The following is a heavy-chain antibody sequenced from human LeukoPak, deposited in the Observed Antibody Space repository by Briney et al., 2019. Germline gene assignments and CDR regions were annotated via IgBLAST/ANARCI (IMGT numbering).Heavy chain of an antibody. V-gene: IGHV3-23*01. CDR3: ARDGNDYGDYDSY. CDR2: ISGSGGST. D-gene: IGHD4-17*01. CDR1: GFTFSSYA. J-gene: IGHJ4*02. Sequence: TGGSLRLSCAASGFTFSSYARSWVRQAPGKGLEWVSAISGSGGSTYYADSVKGRFTISRDNSKNTLYLQMNSLRAEDTAVYYCARDGNDYGDYDSYWGQGTLVTVSS.